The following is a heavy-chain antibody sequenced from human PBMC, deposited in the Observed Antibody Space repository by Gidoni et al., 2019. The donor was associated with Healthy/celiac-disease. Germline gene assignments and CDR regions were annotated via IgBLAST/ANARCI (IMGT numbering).Heavy chain of an antibody. CDR1: GFTFDDYT. J-gene: IGHJ6*02. CDR2: ISWDGGST. Sequence: EVQLVESGGVVVQPGGSLRRSCAASGFTFDDYTMHWVRHDPGKGLEWVSLISWDGGSTYYAYSVKGRFTISRDNSKNSLYLQMNSLRTEDTALYYCAKDLGYCSGGSCYTPDYYYYGMDVWGQGTTVTVSS. V-gene: IGHV3-43*01. D-gene: IGHD2-15*01. CDR3: AKDLGYCSGGSCYTPDYYYYGMDV.